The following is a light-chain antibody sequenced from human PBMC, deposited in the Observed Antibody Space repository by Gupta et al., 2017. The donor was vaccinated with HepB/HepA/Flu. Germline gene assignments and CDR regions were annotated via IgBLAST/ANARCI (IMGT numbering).Light chain of an antibody. CDR3: QHKSSLPGT. CDR1: QSVSSTY. Sequence: EIVLTQSPATLSLSPGERATLSCRASQSVSSTYLAWYQQKPGQAPRLLIYGASNRATGVPDRFSGSGSGTEFTLTISRREPEDFAVYYCQHKSSLPGTFGQGTKVEIK. CDR2: GAS. J-gene: IGKJ1*01. V-gene: IGKV3-20*01.